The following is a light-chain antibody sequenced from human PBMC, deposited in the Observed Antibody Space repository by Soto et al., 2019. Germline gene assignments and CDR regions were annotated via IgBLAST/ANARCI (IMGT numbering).Light chain of an antibody. J-gene: IGKJ3*01. CDR2: DAT. CDR3: QHRANWPLT. Sequence: EIVLTQSPATLSVSPGERATLSCRASQSVSSSLAWYRRKPGQAPRLLIYDATNRASDVPARFSGSGSGTDFTLAISSLEPEDFAVYYCQHRANWPLTFGPGTKVDIK. CDR1: QSVSSS. V-gene: IGKV3-11*01.